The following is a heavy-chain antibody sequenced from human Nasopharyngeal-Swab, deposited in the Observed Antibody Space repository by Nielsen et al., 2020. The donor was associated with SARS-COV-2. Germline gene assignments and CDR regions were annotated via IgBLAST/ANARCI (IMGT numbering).Heavy chain of an antibody. CDR1: GGSFSGYY. Sequence: SETLSLTCAVYGGSFSGYYWSWIRQPPGKGLEWIGYIYYSGSTNYNPSLKSRVTISVDTSKNQFSLKLSSVTAADTAVYYCASLYYDFWSGYLEGVFDYWGQGTLVTVSS. CDR2: IYYSGST. CDR3: ASLYYDFWSGYLEGVFDY. D-gene: IGHD3-3*01. J-gene: IGHJ4*02. V-gene: IGHV4-59*01.